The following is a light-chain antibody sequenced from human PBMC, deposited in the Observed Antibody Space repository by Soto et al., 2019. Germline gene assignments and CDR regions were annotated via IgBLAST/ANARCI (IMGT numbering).Light chain of an antibody. J-gene: IGKJ2*01. CDR2: TAS. CDR1: QSISSY. CDR3: QQSDSTPYT. V-gene: IGKV1-39*01. Sequence: DMQMTQSPSSLSASVGDRVTITCRASQSISSYLHWYQQKPGKAPKLLIYTASSLQSGVPSRFSGSGSGTDFTLTISSLQPEDFATYYCQQSDSTPYTFGQGTKLEIK.